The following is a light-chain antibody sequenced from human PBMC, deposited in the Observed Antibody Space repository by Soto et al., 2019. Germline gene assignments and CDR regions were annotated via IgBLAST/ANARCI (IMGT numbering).Light chain of an antibody. CDR2: GES. Sequence: EIVMTQSPATLSVSPGERTTLSCRASQSVSSNLAWYQQKPGQAPRLRIYGESTRATGIPARFSGSGSGTEFTLTISSLQSEDFAVYYCQQYNNWPYTFGQGTKLVIK. CDR1: QSVSSN. J-gene: IGKJ2*01. CDR3: QQYNNWPYT. V-gene: IGKV3-15*01.